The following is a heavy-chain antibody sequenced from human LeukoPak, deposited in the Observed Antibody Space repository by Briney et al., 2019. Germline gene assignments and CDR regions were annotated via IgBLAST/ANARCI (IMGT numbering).Heavy chain of an antibody. V-gene: IGHV4-39*01. CDR3: ARHLTYRAMMTDC. CDR1: GGSISSSSYY. Sequence: PSETLSLTCTVSGGSISSSSYYWGWIRQPPGKGLEWIGSIYYSGSTYYNPSLKSRVTISVDTSKNQFSLKLSSVTAADTAVYYCARHLTYRAMMTDCWGQGTLVTVSS. J-gene: IGHJ4*02. CDR2: IYYSGST. D-gene: IGHD3-16*01.